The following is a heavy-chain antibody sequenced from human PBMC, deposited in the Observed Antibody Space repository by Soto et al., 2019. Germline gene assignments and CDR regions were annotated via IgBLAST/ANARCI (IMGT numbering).Heavy chain of an antibody. CDR2: IKQDGSVK. CDR1: GFTFSNSW. Sequence: EVQLVESGGGLVQPGGSLRLACTASGFTFSNSWMSWVRQAPGKGLEWVANIKQDGSVKNYVDSVKGRVTISRDNAKSSLYLQMNSLRAEDTAVYYCARRWTTVTCDYWGQGTLVIVSS. V-gene: IGHV3-7*04. CDR3: ARRWTTVTCDY. J-gene: IGHJ4*02. D-gene: IGHD4-17*01.